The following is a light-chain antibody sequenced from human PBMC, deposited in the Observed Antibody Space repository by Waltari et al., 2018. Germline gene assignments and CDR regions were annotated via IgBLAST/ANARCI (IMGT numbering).Light chain of an antibody. CDR2: DVS. CDR1: SSDVGAYNY. Sequence: QSALTQPASVSGSPGQSITISCSGTSSDVGAYNYVCWYQQNPGKAPKLIIYDVSVRPSGVSNRFSGSKSGNTASLTISGLHTEDEADYYCGTSTTTRNHVFGTGTKVTVL. J-gene: IGLJ1*01. V-gene: IGLV2-14*03. CDR3: GTSTTTRNHV.